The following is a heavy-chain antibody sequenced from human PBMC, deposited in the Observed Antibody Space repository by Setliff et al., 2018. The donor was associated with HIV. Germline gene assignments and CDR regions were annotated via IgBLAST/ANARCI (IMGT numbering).Heavy chain of an antibody. CDR3: ARTPGTHYYDRSANFHYFDY. Sequence: SETLSLTCTVSGGSVSCSSYFWGWIRQPPGTGLEWIGNIYYSGTTFYNPSLKSRVSISVDTSTDHFSLKLSSVTAADTAVYYCARTPGTHYYDRSANFHYFDYWGQGALVTVSS. V-gene: IGHV4-39*02. CDR1: GGSVSCSSYF. D-gene: IGHD3-22*01. J-gene: IGHJ4*02. CDR2: IYYSGTT.